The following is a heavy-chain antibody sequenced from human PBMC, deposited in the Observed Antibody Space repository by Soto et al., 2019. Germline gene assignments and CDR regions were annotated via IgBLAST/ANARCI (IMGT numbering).Heavy chain of an antibody. V-gene: IGHV3-23*01. CDR1: GFTFSAYA. CDR2: ISGSAGAT. D-gene: IGHD6-13*01. Sequence: GGSMRLSCAASGFTFSAYAMTWVSQAPGKGLEWVSVISGSAGATYYADSVKGRFTISRDNSKNTLYLQMNSLGAEDTAVYYCARQNYSTTWYLTYWGQGTLVPVSS. J-gene: IGHJ4*02. CDR3: ARQNYSTTWYLTY.